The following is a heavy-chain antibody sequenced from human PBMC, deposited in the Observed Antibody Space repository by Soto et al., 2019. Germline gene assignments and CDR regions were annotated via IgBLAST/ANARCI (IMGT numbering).Heavy chain of an antibody. Sequence: ASVKVSCKAPGYTFTSYYMHWVRQAPGQGLEWMGIINPSGASTSYAQKFQGRVNMTRDTSTSTVYMELSSLRSEDTAVYYCARDRAAAGTGMDVWGQGTTVTVSS. V-gene: IGHV1-46*01. CDR2: INPSGAST. D-gene: IGHD6-13*01. J-gene: IGHJ6*02. CDR1: GYTFTSYY. CDR3: ARDRAAAGTGMDV.